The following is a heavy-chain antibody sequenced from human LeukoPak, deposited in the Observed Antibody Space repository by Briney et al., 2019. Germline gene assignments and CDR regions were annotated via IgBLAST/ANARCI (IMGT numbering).Heavy chain of an antibody. J-gene: IGHJ3*01. V-gene: IGHV4-59*08. CDR3: ARRAADDAFDL. Sequence: SETLSLTRTVSGGFINSHYWSWIRQPPGKGLEWIGYIYYIGSTNYNPSLTSRVAISLDRIKNQFSLKLTSVTAADTAVYYCARRAADDAFDLWGQGTLVTVSS. CDR2: IYYIGST. CDR1: GGFINSHY.